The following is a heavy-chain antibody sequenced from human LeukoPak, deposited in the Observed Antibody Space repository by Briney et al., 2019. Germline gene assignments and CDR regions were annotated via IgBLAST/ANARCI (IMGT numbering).Heavy chain of an antibody. J-gene: IGHJ6*02. Sequence: GASVKVSCKASGYTFASYGISWLRQAPGQGLEWVVWVSAYNGNTKYAQKVQGRVSMTTDTSTSTAYMELRSLRSDDTALYYCARVSCGYNCHYGMDVWGQGTTVTVSS. V-gene: IGHV1-18*01. CDR1: GYTFASYG. CDR2: VSAYNGNT. CDR3: ARVSCGYNCHYGMDV. D-gene: IGHD5-18*01.